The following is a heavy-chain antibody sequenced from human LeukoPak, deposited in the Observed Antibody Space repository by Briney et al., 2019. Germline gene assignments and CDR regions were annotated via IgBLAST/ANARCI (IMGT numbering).Heavy chain of an antibody. J-gene: IGHJ4*02. CDR3: ARDVLAAPGTFDY. D-gene: IGHD6-13*01. CDR2: IYPSGST. V-gene: IGHV4-61*02. CDR1: GDSISSGSFY. Sequence: SETLSLTCSVSGDSISSGSFYWSWIRQPAGRGLEWIGRIYPSGSTNYNPSLKSRVTISLDTSKNQFSLKLSSVTAADTAVYYCARDVLAAPGTFDYWGQGALVTVSS.